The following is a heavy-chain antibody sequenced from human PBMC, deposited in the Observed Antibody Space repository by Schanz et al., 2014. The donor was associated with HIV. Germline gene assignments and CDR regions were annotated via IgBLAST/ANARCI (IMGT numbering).Heavy chain of an antibody. CDR3: TKDPNNREKAFDY. J-gene: IGHJ4*02. Sequence: VQLVESGGGLVQPGGSLRLSCAASGFTFSSYWMSWVRQAPGKGLEWVAMISYDGSDKYYADSVKGRFTISRDNSKSTLYLQMSSLRPEDTAVYYCTKDPNNREKAFDYWGQGTLVTVSS. CDR1: GFTFSSYW. D-gene: IGHD1-26*01. CDR2: ISYDGSDK. V-gene: IGHV3-30*18.